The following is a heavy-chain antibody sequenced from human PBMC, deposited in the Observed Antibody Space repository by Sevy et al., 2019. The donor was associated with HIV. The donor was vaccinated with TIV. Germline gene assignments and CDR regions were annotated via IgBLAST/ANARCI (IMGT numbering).Heavy chain of an antibody. CDR2: ISAYNGNT. V-gene: IGHV1-18*01. D-gene: IGHD3-9*01. CDR3: ARFYPIYEILTGWLFYGMDV. CDR1: GYTFTSYG. J-gene: IGHJ6*02. Sequence: ASVKVSCKASGYTFTSYGISWVRQATGQGLEWMGWISAYNGNTNYAQKLQGRVTMTTDTSTSTAYMELRSLRSDDTAVYYCARFYPIYEILTGWLFYGMDVWGQGTTVTVSS.